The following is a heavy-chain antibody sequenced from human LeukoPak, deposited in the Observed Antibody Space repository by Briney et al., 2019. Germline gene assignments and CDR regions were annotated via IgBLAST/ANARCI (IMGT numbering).Heavy chain of an antibody. CDR1: GFTFSSYS. CDR3: ARVARYYYDSSGYSNPLRDPFDY. CDR2: ISSSSSTI. D-gene: IGHD3-22*01. J-gene: IGHJ4*02. V-gene: IGHV3-48*04. Sequence: GGSLRLSCAASGFTFSSYSMNWVRQAPGKGLEWVSYISSSSSTIYYADSVKGRFTISRDNAKNSLYLQMNSLRAEDTAVYYCARVARYYYDSSGYSNPLRDPFDYWGQGTLVTVSS.